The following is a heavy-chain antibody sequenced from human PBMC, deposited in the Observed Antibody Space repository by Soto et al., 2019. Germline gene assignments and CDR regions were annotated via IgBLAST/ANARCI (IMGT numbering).Heavy chain of an antibody. CDR2: FTSGGST. CDR1: GFIFSNYA. Sequence: EVQLLESGGALVQPGGSLRLSCAASGFIFSNYAMTWVRQAPGKGPEWVSTFTSGGSTYYRDTVKGRFTISRDNSKNTLYLQMNSLRAEDTAVYYCARTDKYNSQSSGWANRFDYWGQGTLVTVSS. V-gene: IGHV3-23*01. J-gene: IGHJ4*02. CDR3: ARTDKYNSQSSGWANRFDY. D-gene: IGHD6-19*01.